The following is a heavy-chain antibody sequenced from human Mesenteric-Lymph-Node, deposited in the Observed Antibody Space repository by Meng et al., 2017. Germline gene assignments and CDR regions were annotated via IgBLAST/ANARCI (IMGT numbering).Heavy chain of an antibody. CDR2: IYYSGNT. V-gene: IGHV4-31*03. J-gene: IGHJ4*02. CDR1: GGSINSRTYY. CDR3: ARGPTTYFDY. D-gene: IGHD4-17*01. Sequence: QVQLQESGPGLVKPSQTLSLTCTVSGGSINSRTYYWSWIRQYPGKGLEYIGYIYYSGNTHYNPSLESRVTISMDTSKNQFSLKMSSVTAADTAVYYCARGPTTYFDYWGQGTLVTVSS.